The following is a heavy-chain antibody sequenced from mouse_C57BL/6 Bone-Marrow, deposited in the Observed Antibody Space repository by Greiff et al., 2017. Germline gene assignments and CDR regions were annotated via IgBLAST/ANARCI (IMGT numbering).Heavy chain of an antibody. J-gene: IGHJ2*01. Sequence: EVKLQESGGGLVKPGGSLKLSCAASGFTFSDYGMHWVRQAPEKGLEWVAYISSGSSTIYYADTVKGRFTISRDNAKNTLFLQMTSLRSEDTSMYYCAREGTPFDYWGQGTTLTVSS. CDR2: ISSGSSTI. CDR1: GFTFSDYG. V-gene: IGHV5-17*01. D-gene: IGHD3-3*01. CDR3: AREGTPFDY.